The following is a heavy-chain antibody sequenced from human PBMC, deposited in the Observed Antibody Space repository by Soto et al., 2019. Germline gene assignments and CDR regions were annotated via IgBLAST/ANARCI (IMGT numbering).Heavy chain of an antibody. CDR2: MNPNSGNT. D-gene: IGHD6-19*01. Sequence: QVQLVQSGAEVKKPGASVKVSCKASGYTFTSYDINWVRQATGQGLELMGWMNPNSGNTGYAQKFQGRVTRTRNTSISTAYMELSSLRSEDTAVYYCARRYSSGWTYYYYYYGMDVWGQGTTVTVSS. CDR3: ARRYSSGWTYYYYYYGMDV. J-gene: IGHJ6*02. CDR1: GYTFTSYD. V-gene: IGHV1-8*01.